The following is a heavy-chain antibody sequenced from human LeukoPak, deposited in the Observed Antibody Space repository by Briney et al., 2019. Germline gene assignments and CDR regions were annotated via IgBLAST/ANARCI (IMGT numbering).Heavy chain of an antibody. CDR1: GFTVSANY. V-gene: IGHV3-53*01. CDR2: IYTGGTT. Sequence: GGSLRLSCAASGFTVSANYISWVRQAPGKGLEWVSVIYTGGTTYYADSVKGRFTFSRDNSKNTLYLQMNSLRAEDTAVYYCAKDFRLRGYYSPRYFQHWGQGTLVTVSS. J-gene: IGHJ1*01. CDR3: AKDFRLRGYYSPRYFQH. D-gene: IGHD3-22*01.